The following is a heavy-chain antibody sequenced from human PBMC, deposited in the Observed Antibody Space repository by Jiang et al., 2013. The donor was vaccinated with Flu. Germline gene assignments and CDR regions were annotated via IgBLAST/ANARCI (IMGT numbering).Heavy chain of an antibody. CDR2: AYHSGTT. D-gene: IGHD1-26*01. J-gene: IGHJ5*02. CDR3: ARAIVGASLSFDP. Sequence: GSGLVKPSETLSLTCAVSNYSISSGYYWGWIRQPPGKGLEWIGSAYHSGTTYYNPSFKSRVTISADTSKNQFSLKMNSVTAADTAVYYCARAIVGASLSFDPWGQGTLVTVSS. V-gene: IGHV4-38-2*01. CDR1: NYSISSGYY.